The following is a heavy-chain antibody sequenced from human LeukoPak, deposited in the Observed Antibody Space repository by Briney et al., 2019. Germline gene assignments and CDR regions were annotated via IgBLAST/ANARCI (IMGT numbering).Heavy chain of an antibody. CDR1: GFTFSIYA. Sequence: GGSLRLSCAASGFTFSIYAMSWVRQAPGKGLEWVSAISGSRGSTYYADSVKGRFTISRDNSKNTLYLQMNSLRAEDTAVYYCASWAGTATGFSGPFDYWGQGTLVTVSS. J-gene: IGHJ4*02. V-gene: IGHV3-23*01. D-gene: IGHD6-13*01. CDR2: ISGSRGST. CDR3: ASWAGTATGFSGPFDY.